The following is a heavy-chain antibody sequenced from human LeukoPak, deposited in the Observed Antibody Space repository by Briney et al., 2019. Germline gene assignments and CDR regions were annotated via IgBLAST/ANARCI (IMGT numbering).Heavy chain of an antibody. Sequence: GGSLRLSCAASGFTFSTYWMHWVRQTPGKGLVWVSRINTDGSTTNYADSVKGRFTISRDNAKNTLYLQMTSLRAEDTAVYYCAKDHFQLGYCSSTGCYEVDGLDVWGQGTTVTVSS. CDR3: AKDHFQLGYCSSTGCYEVDGLDV. D-gene: IGHD2-2*01. V-gene: IGHV3-74*01. CDR1: GFTFSTYW. J-gene: IGHJ6*02. CDR2: INTDGSTT.